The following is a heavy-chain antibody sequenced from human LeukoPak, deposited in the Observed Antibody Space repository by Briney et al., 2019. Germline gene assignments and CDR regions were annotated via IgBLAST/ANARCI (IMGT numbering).Heavy chain of an antibody. D-gene: IGHD5-18*01. CDR1: GFTFDAYG. CDR2: INWNGGST. V-gene: IGHV3-20*04. Sequence: GGSLRLSCAASGFTFDAYGMSWVRQAPGKGLEWVSGINWNGGSTAYADSVKGRFPIFRDNAKNSLYLQLNSLGAEDTGLYYCARKQSTWIQLWHAFDIWGQGTMVTVSS. CDR3: ARKQSTWIQLWHAFDI. J-gene: IGHJ3*02.